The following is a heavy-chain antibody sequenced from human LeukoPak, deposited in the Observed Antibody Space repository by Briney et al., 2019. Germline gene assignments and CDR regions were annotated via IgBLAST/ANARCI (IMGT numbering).Heavy chain of an antibody. CDR1: GFNFSSYA. CDR3: AKRDYEYRSPGEYYFDY. D-gene: IGHD5-12*01. J-gene: IGHJ4*02. CDR2: ISYDGTNK. V-gene: IGHV3-30*04. Sequence: PGGSLRLSCAASGFNFSSYAMHWVRQAPGKGLEWVALISYDGTNKYYADSVKGRFTISRDNSNNKLYLQRNSLRADYTAVYYCAKRDYEYRSPGEYYFDYWGQGTLVTVSS.